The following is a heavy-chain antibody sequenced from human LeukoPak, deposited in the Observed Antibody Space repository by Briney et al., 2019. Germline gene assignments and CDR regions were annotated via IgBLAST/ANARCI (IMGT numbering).Heavy chain of an antibody. J-gene: IGHJ6*02. CDR3: TRVPIQLCLYHGMDV. D-gene: IGHD5-18*01. CDR2: LRSKDSGATP. V-gene: IGHV3-49*03. CDR1: GFNTGHHA. Sequence: GSLRPPCPRHGFNTGHHAMRPLSQAQAKRQTRLGFLRSKDSGATPEYAASVQGRFTISRDDSKSIAYLQMNSLKVEDTAVYYCTRVPIQLCLYHGMDVWGQGTTVIVSS.